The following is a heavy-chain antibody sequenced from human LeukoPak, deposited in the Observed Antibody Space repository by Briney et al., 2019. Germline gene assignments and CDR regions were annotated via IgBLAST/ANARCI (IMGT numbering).Heavy chain of an antibody. J-gene: IGHJ4*02. CDR2: IYYSGST. CDR1: GGSISSYY. CDR3: ARVGFGEPAFDY. D-gene: IGHD3-10*01. V-gene: IGHV4-59*01. Sequence: SETLSLTCTVSGGSISSYYWSWIRQPPGKGLEWIGYIYYSGSTNYNPSLKSRVTISVDTSKNQFSLKLSSVTAADTAVYYCARVGFGEPAFDYWGQGTLVTVSS.